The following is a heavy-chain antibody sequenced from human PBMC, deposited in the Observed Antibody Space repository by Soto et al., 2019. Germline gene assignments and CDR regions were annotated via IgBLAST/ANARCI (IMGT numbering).Heavy chain of an antibody. V-gene: IGHV1-46*01. D-gene: IGHD2-8*01. CDR3: ARVREDDFVLMVYAIPRYYGMDV. CDR2: INPSGGST. Sequence: ASVKVSCKASGYTFTSYYMHWVRQAPGQGLEWMGIINPSGGSTSYAQKFQGRVTMTRDTSTSTVYMELSSLRSEDTAVYYCARVREDDFVLMVYAIPRYYGMDVWGQGTTVTVSS. J-gene: IGHJ6*02. CDR1: GYTFTSYY.